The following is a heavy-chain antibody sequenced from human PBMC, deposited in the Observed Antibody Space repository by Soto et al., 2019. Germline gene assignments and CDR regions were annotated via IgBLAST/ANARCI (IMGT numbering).Heavy chain of an antibody. J-gene: IGHJ5*02. CDR2: IYSSTNS. V-gene: IGHV4-59*01. CDR3: SRARRNNWFDT. Sequence: SETLSLTCTFSGCSINNYYWSWIRQPPGKGLEWIWYIYSSTNSNYNPSLKSRVTISLYTSKNQLSLKVGSGTAADPAVYDCSRARRNNWFDTWGQGTLVTVSS. CDR1: GCSINNYY. D-gene: IGHD6-6*01.